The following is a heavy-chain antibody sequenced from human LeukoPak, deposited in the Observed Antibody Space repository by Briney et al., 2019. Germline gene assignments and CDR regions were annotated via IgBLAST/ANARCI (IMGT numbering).Heavy chain of an antibody. CDR2: INPSGGST. CDR3: ARDRGVGATIHWFDP. CDR1: GYTFTSYY. D-gene: IGHD1-26*01. J-gene: IGHJ5*02. V-gene: IGHV1-46*01. Sequence: ASVKVSCKASGYTFTSYYMHWVRQAPGQGLEWMGIINPSGGSTSYAQKFQGRVTMTRDMSTSTVYMELSSLRSEDTAVYYCARDRGVGATIHWFDPWGQGTLVTVSS.